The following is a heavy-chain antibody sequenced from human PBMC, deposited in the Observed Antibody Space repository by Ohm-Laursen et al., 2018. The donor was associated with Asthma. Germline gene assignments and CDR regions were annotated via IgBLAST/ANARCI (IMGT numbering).Heavy chain of an antibody. V-gene: IGHV3-7*05. CDR2: IKPDGTEN. J-gene: IGHJ4*02. CDR3: ARDSGWNALDY. D-gene: IGHD1-1*01. Sequence: SLRLSCAASGFTFNKHHMTWVRQVPGKGLEWVANIKPDGTENAYLDSVRGRFTISKDNAKNSLFLQMNSLRGEDTALYYCARDSGWNALDYWGQGTLVSVSS. CDR1: GFTFNKHH.